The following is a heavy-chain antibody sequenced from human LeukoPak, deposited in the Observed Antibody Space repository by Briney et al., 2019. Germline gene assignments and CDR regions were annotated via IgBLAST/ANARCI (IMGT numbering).Heavy chain of an antibody. CDR2: ISSSTSTI. D-gene: IGHD3-10*01. CDR3: ACVVTNQGGSYNY. Sequence: GGSLRLSCAAFGFTFSIYSMNWVRQAPGKGLEWVSYISSSTSTIYYADSVKGRFTISRDNAKNSLYLKMNTLRDEDTGVYYGACVVTNQGGSYNYWGQGTLVTVSS. V-gene: IGHV3-48*02. CDR1: GFTFSIYS. J-gene: IGHJ4*02.